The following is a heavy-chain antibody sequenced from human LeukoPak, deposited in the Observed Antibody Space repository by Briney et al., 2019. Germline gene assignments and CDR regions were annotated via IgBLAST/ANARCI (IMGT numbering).Heavy chain of an antibody. D-gene: IGHD3-10*01. CDR3: ARVGLLWFGEPYYYGMDV. CDR1: GGSISSYY. Sequence: SETLSLTCTVSGGSISSYYWSWIRQPPGKGLEWIRYIYYSGSTNYNPSLKSRVTISVDTSKNQFSLKLSSVTAADTAVYYCARVGLLWFGEPYYYGMDVWGQGTTVTVSS. V-gene: IGHV4-59*01. J-gene: IGHJ6*02. CDR2: IYYSGST.